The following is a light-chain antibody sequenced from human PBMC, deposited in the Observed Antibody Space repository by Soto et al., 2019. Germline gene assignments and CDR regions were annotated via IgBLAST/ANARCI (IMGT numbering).Light chain of an antibody. CDR1: QSISSG. CDR3: QQYNTYSYT. CDR2: KAS. V-gene: IGKV1-5*03. Sequence: DIQMTQSPSTLSASVGDRVTITCRASQSISSGLAWYQQKPEKAPKLLIYKASNLQSGVPSRFSGSGSGTEFTLTISSLQPDDFATYYCQQYNTYSYTFGQGTKLEIK. J-gene: IGKJ2*01.